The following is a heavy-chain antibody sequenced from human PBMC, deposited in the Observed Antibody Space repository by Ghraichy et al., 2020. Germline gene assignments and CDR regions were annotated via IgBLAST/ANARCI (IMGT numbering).Heavy chain of an antibody. CDR1: GFTFDDYA. CDR3: AKTYDSSGFDY. D-gene: IGHD3-22*01. V-gene: IGHV3-9*01. J-gene: IGHJ4*02. Sequence: SLNISCAASGFTFDDYAMHWVRQAPGKGLEWVSGISWNSGSIGYADSVKGRFTISRDNAKNSLYLQMNSLRAEDTALYYCAKTYDSSGFDYWGQGTLVTVSS. CDR2: ISWNSGSI.